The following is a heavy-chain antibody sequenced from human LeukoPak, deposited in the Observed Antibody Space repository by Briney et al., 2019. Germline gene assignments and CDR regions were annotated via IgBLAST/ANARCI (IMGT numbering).Heavy chain of an antibody. CDR1: GLTFSSYA. V-gene: IGHV3-30*04. CDR2: ISYDGSNK. Sequence: GGSLRLSCAASGLTFSSYAMHWVRQAPGKGLEWVAVISYDGSNKYYADSVKGRFTISRDNSKNTLYLQMNSLRAEDTAVYYCARDLIRFLEWEYYYGMDVWGQGTTVTVSS. CDR3: ARDLIRFLEWEYYYGMDV. D-gene: IGHD3-3*01. J-gene: IGHJ6*02.